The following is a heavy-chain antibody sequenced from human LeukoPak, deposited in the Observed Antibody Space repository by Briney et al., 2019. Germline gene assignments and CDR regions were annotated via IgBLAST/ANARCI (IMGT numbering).Heavy chain of an antibody. CDR1: GFTFSSYS. CDR3: ARGPTMKMDV. D-gene: IGHD3-22*01. CDR2: INSRSSSI. V-gene: IGHV3-21*01. Sequence: PGGSLRLSCAASGFTFSSYSMNWVRQAPGKGLEWVSSINSRSSSIYYADSVKGRFPISRDNAKNSLYLQMNSLRAEDTAVYYCARGPTMKMDVWGKGTTVTVSS. J-gene: IGHJ6*04.